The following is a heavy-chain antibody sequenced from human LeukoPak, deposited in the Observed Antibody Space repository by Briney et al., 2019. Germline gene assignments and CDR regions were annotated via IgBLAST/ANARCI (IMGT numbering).Heavy chain of an antibody. Sequence: ASVKVSCKASGYTFTGYYMHWVRQAPGQGLEWMGWINPNSGGTNYAQKFQGRVTMTRDTSISTAYMELSRLRSDDTAVYHCPRDPTMGIAAGENWFDPWAKGTLVTVSS. D-gene: IGHD6-13*01. CDR3: PRDPTMGIAAGENWFDP. J-gene: IGHJ5*02. CDR2: INPNSGGT. CDR1: GYTFTGYY. V-gene: IGHV1-2*02.